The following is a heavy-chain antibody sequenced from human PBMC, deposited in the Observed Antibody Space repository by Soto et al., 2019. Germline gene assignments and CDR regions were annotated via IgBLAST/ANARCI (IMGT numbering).Heavy chain of an antibody. J-gene: IGHJ4*02. D-gene: IGHD3-10*01. V-gene: IGHV3-23*01. CDR1: GFTFSSYA. CDR2: ISGSGGST. Sequence: PEGSLRLSCAASGFTFSSYAMSWVRQAPGKGLEWVSAISGSGGSTYYADSVKGRFTISRDNSKNTLYLQMNSLRAEDTAVYYCARPHYGSGSYYFDYWGQGTSPTVSS. CDR3: ARPHYGSGSYYFDY.